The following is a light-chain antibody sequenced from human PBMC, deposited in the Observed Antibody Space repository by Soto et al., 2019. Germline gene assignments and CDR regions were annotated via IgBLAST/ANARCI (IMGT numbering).Light chain of an antibody. V-gene: IGLV2-14*01. Sequence: QSALTQPASVSGSPGQSITISWTGTSGDVGGYNYVSWYQQHPGKAPKLMIYDVSNRPSGVSNRFSGSKSGNTASLTISGLQAEDEADYYCSSYTSSSTLVFGTGTKVTVL. CDR3: SSYTSSSTLV. CDR1: SGDVGGYNY. CDR2: DVS. J-gene: IGLJ1*01.